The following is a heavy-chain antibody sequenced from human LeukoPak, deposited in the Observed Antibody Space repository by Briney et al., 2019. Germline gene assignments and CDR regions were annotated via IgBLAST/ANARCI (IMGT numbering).Heavy chain of an antibody. CDR1: GFTFGDYA. J-gene: IGHJ4*02. Sequence: GGSLRLSCTTSGFTFGDYALTWVRQAPGRGLEWVGFIRNKAYGGTTEYAASVKGRFTISRDDSKSIAFLQMNSLTTEDTAVYYCTRQYSSSWVIDYWGQGTLVTVSP. CDR2: IRNKAYGGTT. V-gene: IGHV3-49*04. CDR3: TRQYSSSWVIDY. D-gene: IGHD6-13*01.